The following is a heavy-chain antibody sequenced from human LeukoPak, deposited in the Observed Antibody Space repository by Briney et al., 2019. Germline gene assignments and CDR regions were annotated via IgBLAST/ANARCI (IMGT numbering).Heavy chain of an antibody. CDR3: ARAALLWFGEVLGYREGLNWFDP. D-gene: IGHD3-10*01. CDR1: GGSISSSSYY. V-gene: IGHV4-30-4*08. Sequence: SETLSLTCTVSGGSISSSSYYWGWIRQPPGKGLEWIGYIYYSGSIYYNPSLKSRVTISVDTSKNQFSLKLSSVTAADTAVYYCARAALLWFGEVLGYREGLNWFDPWGQGTLVTVSS. CDR2: IYYSGSI. J-gene: IGHJ5*02.